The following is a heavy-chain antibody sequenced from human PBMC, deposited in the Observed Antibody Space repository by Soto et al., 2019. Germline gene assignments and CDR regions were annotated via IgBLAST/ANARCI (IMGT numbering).Heavy chain of an antibody. CDR2: INSDGSST. D-gene: IGHD3-22*01. V-gene: IGHV3-74*01. CDR1: GFTFSSYW. CDR3: ARYYYDSSGYYKFDY. J-gene: IGHJ4*02. Sequence: GGSLRLSCAASGFTFSSYWMHWVRQAPGKGLVWVSRINSDGSSTSYADSVKGRFTISRDNAKNTLYLQMNSLRAEDTAVYYCARYYYDSSGYYKFDYWGQGTLVTVSS.